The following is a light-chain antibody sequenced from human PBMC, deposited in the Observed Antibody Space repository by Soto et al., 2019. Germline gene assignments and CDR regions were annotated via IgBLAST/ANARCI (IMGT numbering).Light chain of an antibody. CDR2: GAS. CDR1: QSVNSH. V-gene: IGKV3-15*01. CDR3: QQYSSWPLT. Sequence: EKVMTQSPATLSVSPGERATLSCRASQSVNSHLAWYQQKPGQAPRLLIYGASTRATGVPARFSGSGSGTEFTLTISLLQSEDSAVYYCQQYSSWPLTFGGGTKVEIK. J-gene: IGKJ4*01.